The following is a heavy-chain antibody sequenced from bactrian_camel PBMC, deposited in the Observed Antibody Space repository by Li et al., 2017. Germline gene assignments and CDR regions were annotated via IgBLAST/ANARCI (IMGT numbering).Heavy chain of an antibody. CDR3: AADGLSGSNYDSVPYFAY. CDR1: GYTSTSNRYY. CDR2: IYTAGGRT. Sequence: DVQLVESGGGSVQPGGSLRLSCVISGYTSTSNRYYVTWFRQGPGNGREGVASIYTAGGRTYYADSVKGRFSISQDNAKNTVGLQMNSLKPEDTAIYYCAADGLSGSNYDSVPYFAYSGQGTQVTVS. D-gene: IGHD2*01. V-gene: IGHV3S40*01. J-gene: IGHJ6*01.